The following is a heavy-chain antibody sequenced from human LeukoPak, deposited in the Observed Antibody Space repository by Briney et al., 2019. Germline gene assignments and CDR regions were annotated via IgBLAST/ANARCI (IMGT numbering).Heavy chain of an antibody. Sequence: PGGSLRLSCAASGFTFNNAWMNWVRQAPGKGLEWVGRIKTKTEGVTTDYPAPVKGRFTVSRDDSKSTLYLQMNSLKTEDTAVYYCTSRVLTTNDYWGQGTLVTVSS. D-gene: IGHD4/OR15-4a*01. CDR2: IKTKTEGVTT. J-gene: IGHJ4*02. CDR3: TSRVLTTNDY. CDR1: GFTFNNAW. V-gene: IGHV3-15*01.